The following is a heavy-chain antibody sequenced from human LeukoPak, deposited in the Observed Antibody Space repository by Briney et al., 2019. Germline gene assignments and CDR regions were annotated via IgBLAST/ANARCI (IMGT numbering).Heavy chain of an antibody. J-gene: IGHJ4*02. CDR1: GFTFSSSW. CDR2: IKPDGSDK. V-gene: IGHV3-7*01. Sequence: GGSLRLSCAASGFTFSSSWMTWVRQAPGKELEWVAIIKPDGSDKSYVGSVKGRFTISRDNAKNSLYLQMNSLRAEDTAVYYCATGLAVAGYYFDYWGQGTLVTVSS. CDR3: ATGLAVAGYYFDY. D-gene: IGHD6-19*01.